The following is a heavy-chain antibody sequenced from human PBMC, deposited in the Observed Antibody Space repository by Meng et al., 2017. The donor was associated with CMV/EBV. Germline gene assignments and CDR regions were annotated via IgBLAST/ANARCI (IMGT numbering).Heavy chain of an antibody. J-gene: IGHJ5*02. D-gene: IGHD3-10*01. V-gene: IGHV6-1*01. CDR3: ARDQRYYGSGSYYNSGWFDP. CDR1: AA. CDR2: TYYRSKWYN. Sequence: AAWNWIRQYSSRGLEWLGRTYYRSKWYNDYAVSVKSRITINPDTSKNQFSLQLNSVTPEDTAVYYCARDQRYYGSGSYYNSGWFDPWGQGTLVTVSS.